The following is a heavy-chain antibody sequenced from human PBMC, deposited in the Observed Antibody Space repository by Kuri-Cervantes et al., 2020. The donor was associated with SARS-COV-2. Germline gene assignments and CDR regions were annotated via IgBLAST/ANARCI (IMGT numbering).Heavy chain of an antibody. CDR1: GFTFSSYS. Sequence: GGSLRLSCAASGFTFSSYSMNWVRQAPGKGLEWVSSISTSSSYTYYADSVKGRFTISRDNAKNSLYLQMNSLRAEDTALYYCARDLSDSSTPPHDPWGQGTLVTVSS. CDR3: ARDLSDSSTPPHDP. CDR2: ISTSSSYT. J-gene: IGHJ5*02. V-gene: IGHV3-21*04. D-gene: IGHD2-2*01.